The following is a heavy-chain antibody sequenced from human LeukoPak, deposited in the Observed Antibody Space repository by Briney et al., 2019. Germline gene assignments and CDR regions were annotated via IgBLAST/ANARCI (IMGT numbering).Heavy chain of an antibody. CDR1: EFTFSSYE. J-gene: IGHJ4*02. CDR3: ARDEAYSGSYYVDY. Sequence: GGSLRLSCAASEFTFSSYEMNWVRQAPGKGLEWVSYISSSSGTIYYADSVKGRFTISRDNAKNSLYLQMNSLRDEDTAVYYCARDEAYSGSYYVDYWGQGTLVTVSS. D-gene: IGHD1-26*01. CDR2: ISSSSGTI. V-gene: IGHV3-48*03.